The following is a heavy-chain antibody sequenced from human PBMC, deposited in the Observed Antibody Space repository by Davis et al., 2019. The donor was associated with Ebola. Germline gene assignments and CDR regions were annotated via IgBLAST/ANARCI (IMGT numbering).Heavy chain of an antibody. Sequence: PSETLSLTCTVSGGSISSGGYYWSWIRQHPGKGLEWIGYIYYSGSTYYNPSLKSRVTISVDTSKNQFSLKLSSVTAADTAVYYCARGYYDFWSGYYNGAYPRPFDYWGQGTLVTVSS. V-gene: IGHV4-31*03. J-gene: IGHJ4*02. CDR3: ARGYYDFWSGYYNGAYPRPFDY. CDR1: GGSISSGGYY. D-gene: IGHD3-3*01. CDR2: IYYSGST.